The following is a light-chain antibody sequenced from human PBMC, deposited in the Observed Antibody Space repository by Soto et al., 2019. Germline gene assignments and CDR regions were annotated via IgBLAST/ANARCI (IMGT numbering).Light chain of an antibody. CDR3: QQFGYSPPYT. V-gene: IGKV3-20*01. J-gene: IGKJ2*01. CDR2: GAS. Sequence: EIVLTQSPCTLSLSPGERATLSCRASHSISSYLAWYQQKPGQAPRLLIYGASSRATGIPDRFSGSGSGTDFNLTISNLEPEDFAVYYCQQFGYSPPYTFGQGTKLEIK. CDR1: HSISSY.